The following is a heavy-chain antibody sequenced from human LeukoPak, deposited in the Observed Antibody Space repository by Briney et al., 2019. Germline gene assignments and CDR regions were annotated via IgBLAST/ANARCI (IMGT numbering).Heavy chain of an antibody. CDR1: GFTFSNFA. J-gene: IGHJ4*02. CDR2: ISNSGSTK. Sequence: AGGSLRLSCAASGFTFSNFAMTWVRQAPGKGLEWISYISNSGSTKHYADSVKGRFTISRDNAKNSLCLQMNSLRAEDTALYYCAGGGDYWGQGTLVTVSS. V-gene: IGHV3-48*03. CDR3: AGGGDY.